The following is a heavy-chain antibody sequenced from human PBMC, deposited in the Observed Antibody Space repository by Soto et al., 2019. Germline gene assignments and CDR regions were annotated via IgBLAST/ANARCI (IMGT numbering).Heavy chain of an antibody. CDR2: ISPYNGTT. V-gene: IGHV1-18*04. J-gene: IGHJ6*02. CDR1: GYTFTTYG. Sequence: QVQLVQSGGEVRKPGASVKVSCKASGYTFTTYGISWVRQAPGQGLEWMGWISPYNGTTKYAEKFQGEMTMTTDTATSTAYMDLRSLRSDDTAVYYCARDGEGDTGLNFYYYLHGMDAWGQGTRVTVSS. D-gene: IGHD1-1*01. CDR3: ARDGEGDTGLNFYYYLHGMDA.